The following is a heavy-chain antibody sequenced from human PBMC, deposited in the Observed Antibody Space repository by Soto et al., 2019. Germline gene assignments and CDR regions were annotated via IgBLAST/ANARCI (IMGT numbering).Heavy chain of an antibody. D-gene: IGHD3-22*01. CDR2: IIPVFGTA. Sequence: GASVKVSCKASGGSFSSYAISWVRQAPGQGLEWMGGIIPVFGTANYAQKFQVRVTITADESTSTVYMELSSLRSEDTATYYCARLDYYDRSLRYYGMDVWGQGTTVTVSS. J-gene: IGHJ6*02. CDR3: ARLDYYDRSLRYYGMDV. CDR1: GGSFSSYA. V-gene: IGHV1-69*13.